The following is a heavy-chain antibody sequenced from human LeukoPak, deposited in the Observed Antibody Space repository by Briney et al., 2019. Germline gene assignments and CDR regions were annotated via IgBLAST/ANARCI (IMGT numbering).Heavy chain of an antibody. CDR2: TYYRSKWYN. CDR1: GDSASSNSAA. V-gene: IGHV6-1*01. Sequence: SQTLSLTCAISGDSASSNSAAWNWIRQSQSRGLEWLGRTYYRSKWYNDYAVSVESRITINPDTSKNQFSLQLNSVTPEDTAVYYCARDPRAVAVFDYWGQGTLVTVSS. D-gene: IGHD6-19*01. J-gene: IGHJ4*02. CDR3: ARDPRAVAVFDY.